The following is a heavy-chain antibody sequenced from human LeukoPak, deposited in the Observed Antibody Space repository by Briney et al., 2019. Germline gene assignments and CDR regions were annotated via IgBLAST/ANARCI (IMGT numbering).Heavy chain of an antibody. CDR3: VRGTSSGVDWFDP. Sequence: GGSLRLSCVASGFTFSSDWMTWVRQAPGKGLEWVANINRDESKKHYLDSVKGRFTISRDNAKDSLHLQMNSLRGEDTAVYYCVRGTSSGVDWFDPWGQGTLVIVSS. D-gene: IGHD6-19*01. J-gene: IGHJ5*02. CDR2: INRDESKK. CDR1: GFTFSSDW. V-gene: IGHV3-7*01.